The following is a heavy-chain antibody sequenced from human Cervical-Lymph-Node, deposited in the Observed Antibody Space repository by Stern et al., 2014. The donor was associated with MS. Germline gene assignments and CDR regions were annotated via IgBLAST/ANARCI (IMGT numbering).Heavy chain of an antibody. V-gene: IGHV3-33*01. CDR1: GFSFRSHG. J-gene: IGHJ4*02. D-gene: IGHD1-26*01. CDR2: IWYDASRK. Sequence: VQLVESGGGVVHPGMSLRLSCAASGFSFRSHGMPWVRQAPRKGLEWVTVIWYDASRKYYADSMKGRFTSSRDNSKNMLFLEVNSLRAEDTAVYYCARDKGMAGGWDLDLWGRGTLVTVSS. CDR3: ARDKGMAGGWDLDL.